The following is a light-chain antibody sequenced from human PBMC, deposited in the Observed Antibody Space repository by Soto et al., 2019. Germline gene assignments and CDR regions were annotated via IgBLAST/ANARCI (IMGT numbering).Light chain of an antibody. Sequence: DIQMTQSPSTLSASVGDRVTITCRASQSFSSWLAWYQQKPGKAPKLLIYNASSLESRVPSRFGSSGSGTEFTIIISSLQPDDFATYYYQQYNSYRLTFGEGTKVEIK. CDR3: QQYNSYRLT. V-gene: IGKV1-5*03. CDR2: NAS. CDR1: QSFSSW. J-gene: IGKJ4*01.